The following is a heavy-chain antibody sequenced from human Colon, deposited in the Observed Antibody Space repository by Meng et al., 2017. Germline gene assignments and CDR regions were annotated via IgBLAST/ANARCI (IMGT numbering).Heavy chain of an antibody. CDR3: ARGRYRGYLP. Sequence: RQAVGSVLLQPSSPSSLSCAVYGAFFSCYYWSWIRQPPGKGLEWIGEINHSGSTTYNPSLKSRVTISVDTSKTQFSLKLSSVTAADTAVYYCARGRYRGYLPWGQGTLVTVSS. J-gene: IGHJ5*02. V-gene: IGHV4-34*01. CDR1: GAFFSCYY. CDR2: INHSGST. D-gene: IGHD5-12*01.